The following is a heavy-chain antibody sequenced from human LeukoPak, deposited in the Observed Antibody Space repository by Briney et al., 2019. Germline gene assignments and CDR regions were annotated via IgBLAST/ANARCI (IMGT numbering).Heavy chain of an antibody. CDR1: GYTFTSYA. V-gene: IGHV1-18*01. CDR3: ARDRSEQQLVRGWFDP. J-gene: IGHJ5*02. D-gene: IGHD6-13*01. Sequence: ASVKVSCKASGYTFTSYAMNWVRQAPGQGLEWMGWISAYNGNTNYAQKLQGRVTMTTDTSTTTAYMELRSLRSDDTAVYYCARDRSEQQLVRGWFDPWGQGTLVTVSS. CDR2: ISAYNGNT.